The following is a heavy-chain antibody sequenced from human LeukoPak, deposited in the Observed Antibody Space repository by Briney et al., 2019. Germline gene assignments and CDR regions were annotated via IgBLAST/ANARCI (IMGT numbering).Heavy chain of an antibody. CDR1: GGSISSSTSY. CDR3: ARQTYGSGSYYNLDC. D-gene: IGHD3-10*01. J-gene: IGHJ4*02. Sequence: PSETLSLTCSVSGGSISSSTSYWGWIRQPPGKGLEWIGTIYYSGSTYYNPSLKSRVTISVDTPKNQFSLKLGSVTAADTAVYYCARQTYGSGSYYNLDCWGQGTLVTVSS. V-gene: IGHV4-39*01. CDR2: IYYSGST.